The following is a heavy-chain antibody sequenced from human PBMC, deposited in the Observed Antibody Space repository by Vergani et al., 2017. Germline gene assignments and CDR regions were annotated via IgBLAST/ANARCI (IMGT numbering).Heavy chain of an antibody. Sequence: QVQLVQSGAEVQKPGASVKVSCKASGYTFTSYGISWVRQAPGQGLEWMGWISAYNGNTNYAQKLQGRVTMTTDTSTGTAYMELRSLGSDDTAVYYCAREEGYYSFDYWGQGTLVTVSS. D-gene: IGHD3-22*01. CDR3: AREEGYYSFDY. CDR1: GYTFTSYG. V-gene: IGHV1-18*04. CDR2: ISAYNGNT. J-gene: IGHJ4*02.